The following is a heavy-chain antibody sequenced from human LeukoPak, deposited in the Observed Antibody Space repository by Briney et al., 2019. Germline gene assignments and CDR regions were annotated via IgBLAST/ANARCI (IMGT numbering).Heavy chain of an antibody. D-gene: IGHD3-10*01. CDR3: ERVGPGVREIIFYF. V-gene: IGHV1-2*02. CDR2: INPNSGGT. Sequence: ASVKVSCKASGYTFTGYYMHWVRQAPGQGGEWMGWINPNSGGTNYAQKFQGRVTMTRDTSSSTAYMEVRRLRYDDTAGYYCERVGPGVREIIFYFWGQGTLVTVSS. J-gene: IGHJ4*02. CDR1: GYTFTGYY.